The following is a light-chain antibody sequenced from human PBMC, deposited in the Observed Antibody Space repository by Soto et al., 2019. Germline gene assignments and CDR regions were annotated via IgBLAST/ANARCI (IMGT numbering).Light chain of an antibody. CDR2: GAS. CDR1: QRVSSSY. Sequence: EIVLTQSPGILSLSPGEGDTLSWRASQRVSSSYLAWYQQKPGQAPRLLIYGASSRATGIPDRFSGSGSGTDFTLTISRLESEDFAVYYCQQYGSSPGTFGQGTKVEIK. J-gene: IGKJ1*01. V-gene: IGKV3-20*01. CDR3: QQYGSSPGT.